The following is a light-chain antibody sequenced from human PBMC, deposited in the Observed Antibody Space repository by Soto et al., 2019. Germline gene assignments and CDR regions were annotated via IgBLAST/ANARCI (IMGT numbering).Light chain of an antibody. CDR1: QTISSS. CDR3: QQTNSFPIT. CDR2: AAS. V-gene: IGKV1-39*01. Sequence: DIQMTQSPSSLSASVGDRVTITCRASQTISSSLNWYQQQPGKAPKLLIYAASSLQSGVPSRFSGSGSGTDFTLTISSLQPEDSATYYCQQTNSFPITFGQGTRLEIK. J-gene: IGKJ5*01.